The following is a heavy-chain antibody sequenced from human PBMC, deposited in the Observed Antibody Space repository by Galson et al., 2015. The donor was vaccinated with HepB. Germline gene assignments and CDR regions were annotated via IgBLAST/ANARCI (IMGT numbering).Heavy chain of an antibody. Sequence: SLRLSCAASGFTFDDYGLSWVRQAPGKGLEWVSGINWNGGSTGYADSVKGRFTISRDNAKNSLYLQMNSLRAEDTALYYCARGYYYDSSGFDYWGQGTLVTVSS. CDR1: GFTFDDYG. CDR2: INWNGGST. CDR3: ARGYYYDSSGFDY. V-gene: IGHV3-20*04. J-gene: IGHJ4*02. D-gene: IGHD3-22*01.